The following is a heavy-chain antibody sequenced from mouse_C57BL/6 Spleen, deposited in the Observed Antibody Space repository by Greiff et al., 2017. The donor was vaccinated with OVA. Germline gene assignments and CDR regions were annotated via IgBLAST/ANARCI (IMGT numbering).Heavy chain of an antibody. V-gene: IGHV1-50*01. CDR3: ARSGGWLLSWYYCDY. CDR1: GYTFTSYW. D-gene: IGHD2-3*01. Sequence: QVQLQQPGAELVKPGASVKLSCKASGYTFTSYWMQWVKQRPGQGLEWIGEIDPYDSYTNYTQKFKGKATLTADTSSSTAYLQLSSLTSEDSAVYYCARSGGWLLSWYYCDYGGQGTTLTVSS. CDR2: IDPYDSYT. J-gene: IGHJ2*01.